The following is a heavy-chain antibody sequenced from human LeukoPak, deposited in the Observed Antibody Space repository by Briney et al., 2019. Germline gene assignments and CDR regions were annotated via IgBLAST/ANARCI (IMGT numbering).Heavy chain of an antibody. CDR3: AKGYYYDAKAYYFDY. CDR1: GFTFRSYG. Sequence: GGSLRLSCAASGFTFRSYGMHWVRQAPGKGLEWVAVIWYDGSNKYYADSVKGRFTISRDNSKNTLYLQMNSLRAEDTAVYYCAKGYYYDAKAYYFDYWGQGTLVTVSS. CDR2: IWYDGSNK. J-gene: IGHJ4*02. D-gene: IGHD3-22*01. V-gene: IGHV3-33*06.